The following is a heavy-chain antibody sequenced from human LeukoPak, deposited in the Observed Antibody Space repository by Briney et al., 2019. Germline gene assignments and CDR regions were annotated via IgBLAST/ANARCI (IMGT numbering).Heavy chain of an antibody. CDR1: GGSISSHY. CDR3: ARHQELVRDAFDI. J-gene: IGHJ3*02. D-gene: IGHD3-10*01. V-gene: IGHV4-59*08. CDR2: IYYSGST. Sequence: PSETLSLTCTVSGGSISSHYWSWIRQPPGKGLEWIGYIYYSGSTNYNPSLKSRVTISVDTSKNQFSLKLSSVTAADTAVYYCARHQELVRDAFDIWGQGTMVTVS.